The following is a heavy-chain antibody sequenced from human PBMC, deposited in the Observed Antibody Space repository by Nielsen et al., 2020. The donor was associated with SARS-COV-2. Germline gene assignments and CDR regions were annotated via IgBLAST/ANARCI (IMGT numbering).Heavy chain of an antibody. CDR3: ARSDPIGYCSSTSCYFGY. CDR1: GYSFTSYW. V-gene: IGHV5-10-1*01. J-gene: IGHJ4*02. D-gene: IGHD2-2*01. CDR2: IDPSDSYS. Sequence: KVSCKGSGYSFTSYWISWVRQMPGKGLEWMGTIDPSDSYSNYSPSFQGHVTISVDKSISTAYLQWSSLKASDTAMYYCARSDPIGYCSSTSCYFGYWGQGTLVTVSS.